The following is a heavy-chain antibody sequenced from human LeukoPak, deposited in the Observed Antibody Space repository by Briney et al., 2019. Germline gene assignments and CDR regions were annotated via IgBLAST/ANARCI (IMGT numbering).Heavy chain of an antibody. CDR1: AYTFTSYD. D-gene: IGHD2-15*01. CDR2: MNPNSVNT. V-gene: IGHV1-8*01. J-gene: IGHJ4*02. CDR3: ARGAPGSYCSGGSCPYFDY. Sequence: ASVKVSCKASAYTFTSYDINWVRQATGQGLEWMGWMNPNSVNTGYAQKFQGRVTMTRNTSISTAYMELSSLRSEDTAVYYCARGAPGSYCSGGSCPYFDYWGQGTLISVSS.